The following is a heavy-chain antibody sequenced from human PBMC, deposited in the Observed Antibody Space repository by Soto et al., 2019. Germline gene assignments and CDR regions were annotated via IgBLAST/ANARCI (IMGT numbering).Heavy chain of an antibody. V-gene: IGHV1-46*01. J-gene: IGHJ4*02. D-gene: IGHD3-22*01. CDR1: GDTFTSYY. Sequence: ASVKVSCKAPGDTFTSYYMHWVRQAPGHGLEWMGVINPNGGSTRFAQKFQGRVTMTSDTSTSTVYMELRGLTSEDTAVYYCVKDRSAMIVVVTFDYWGQGTLVTVS. CDR2: INPNGGST. CDR3: VKDRSAMIVVVTFDY.